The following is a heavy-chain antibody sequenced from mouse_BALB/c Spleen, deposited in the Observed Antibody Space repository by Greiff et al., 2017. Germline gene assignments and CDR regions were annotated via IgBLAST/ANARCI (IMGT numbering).Heavy chain of an antibody. V-gene: IGHV5-4*02. CDR1: GFTFSDYY. Sequence: EVKLMESGGGLVKPGGSLKLSCAASGFTFSDYYMYWVRQTPEKRLEWVATISDGGSYTYYPDSVKGRFTISRDNAKNNLYLQMSSLKSEDTAMYYCAREEVRTFAYWGQGTLVTVSA. CDR2: ISDGGSYT. J-gene: IGHJ3*01. D-gene: IGHD2-14*01. CDR3: AREEVRTFAY.